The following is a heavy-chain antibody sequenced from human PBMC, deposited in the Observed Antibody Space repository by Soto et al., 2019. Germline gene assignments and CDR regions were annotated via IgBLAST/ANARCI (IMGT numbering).Heavy chain of an antibody. J-gene: IGHJ4*02. CDR1: GFTFSSYA. CDR2: ISGSGGST. V-gene: IGHV3-23*01. D-gene: IGHD6-13*01. CDR3: AKGPHGGSSKPDDY. Sequence: GGSLRLSCAASGFTFSSYAMSWVRQAPGKGLEWVSAISGSGGSTYYADSVKGRFTISRDNSKNTLYLQMNSLRAEDTAVYYCAKGPHGGSSKPDDYWGQGTLVTVSS.